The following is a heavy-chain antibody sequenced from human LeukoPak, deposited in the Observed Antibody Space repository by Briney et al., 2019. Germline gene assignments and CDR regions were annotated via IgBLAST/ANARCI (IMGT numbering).Heavy chain of an antibody. CDR2: IWYDGSNK. Sequence: PGGSLRLSCAASGFTFSSYGMHWVRQAPVKGLEWVAVIWYDGSNKYYADSVKGRFTISRDNSKNTLYLQMNSLRAEDTAVYYCARDYDWELLAPDYWGQGTLVTVSS. CDR1: GFTFSSYG. V-gene: IGHV3-33*01. D-gene: IGHD1-26*01. CDR3: ARDYDWELLAPDY. J-gene: IGHJ4*02.